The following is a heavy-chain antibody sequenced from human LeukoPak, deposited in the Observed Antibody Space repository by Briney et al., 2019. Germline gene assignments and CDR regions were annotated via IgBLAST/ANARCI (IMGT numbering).Heavy chain of an antibody. CDR3: ARDEASSKANAFDI. Sequence: ASGKVSCKASGYTFTGYYMHWVRQAPGQGLEWMGWINLNSGGTNYAQKFQGRVTMTRDTSISTAYMELSRLRSDDTAVYYCARDEASSKANAFDIWGQGTMVIVSS. J-gene: IGHJ3*02. V-gene: IGHV1-2*02. CDR2: INLNSGGT. CDR1: GYTFTGYY. D-gene: IGHD6-6*01.